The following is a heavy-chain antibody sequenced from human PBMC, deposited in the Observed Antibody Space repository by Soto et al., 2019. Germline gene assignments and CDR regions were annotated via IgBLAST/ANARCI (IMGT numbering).Heavy chain of an antibody. CDR1: GGSISSGGYY. CDR3: ARAIGSSGYYLRPGGGYFQH. J-gene: IGHJ1*01. CDR2: IYYSGST. V-gene: IGHV4-31*03. D-gene: IGHD3-22*01. Sequence: QVQLQESGPGLVKPSQTLSLTCTVSGGSISSGGYYWSWIRQHPGKGLEWIGYIYYSGSTYYNPSLKSRVNISVDTSKNQFSLKLSSVTAADTAVYYCARAIGSSGYYLRPGGGYFQHWGQGTLVTVSS.